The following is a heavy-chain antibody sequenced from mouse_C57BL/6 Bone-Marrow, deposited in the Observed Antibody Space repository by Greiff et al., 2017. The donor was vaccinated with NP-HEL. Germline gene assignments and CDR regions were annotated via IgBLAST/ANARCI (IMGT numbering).Heavy chain of an antibody. CDR3: ARWAYYYGSSYVDY. Sequence: QVQLKESGAELVRPGTSVKMSCKASGYTFTNYWIGWAKQRPGHGLEWIGDIYPGGGYTNYNEKFKGKATLTADKSSSTAYMQFSSLTSEDSAIYYCARWAYYYGSSYVDYWGQGTTLTVSS. D-gene: IGHD1-1*01. CDR2: IYPGGGYT. J-gene: IGHJ2*01. V-gene: IGHV1-63*01. CDR1: GYTFTNYW.